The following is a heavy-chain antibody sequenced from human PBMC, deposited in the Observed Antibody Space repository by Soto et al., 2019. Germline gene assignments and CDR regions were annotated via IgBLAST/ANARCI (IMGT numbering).Heavy chain of an antibody. V-gene: IGHV4-39*02. Sequence: QLQLQESGPGLVKPSETLSLTCTVSGGSISSSSYYWGWIRQPPGKGLEWIGSIYYSGRTYYNPSLKSRFTISVHTSKNPFPLKRSSVTAADTAVYYCARVKILLRSPFDPWGQGTLFTVSS. D-gene: IGHD3-22*01. CDR3: ARVKILLRSPFDP. CDR2: IYYSGRT. CDR1: GGSISSSSYY. J-gene: IGHJ5*02.